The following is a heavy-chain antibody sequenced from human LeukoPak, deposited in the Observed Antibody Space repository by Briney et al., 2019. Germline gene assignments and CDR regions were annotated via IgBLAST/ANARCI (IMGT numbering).Heavy chain of an antibody. V-gene: IGHV1-2*02. CDR1: GYTFTDYY. J-gene: IGHJ4*02. CDR2: INPNTGGT. D-gene: IGHD3-16*02. CDR3: ARSLMHDYIWGSYRSTSYYFDY. Sequence: ASVKVSCKASGYTFTDYYMHWVRQAPGQGLEWMGWINPNTGGTNFAQKFQGRVTLTRDTSISTAYMELSSLRSDDTAVFYCARSLMHDYIWGSYRSTSYYFDYWGQGTLVTVSS.